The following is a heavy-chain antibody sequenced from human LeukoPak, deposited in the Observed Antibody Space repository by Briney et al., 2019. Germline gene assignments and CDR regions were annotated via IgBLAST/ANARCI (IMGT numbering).Heavy chain of an antibody. J-gene: IGHJ3*02. CDR3: AKTVVVTANPRAFDI. D-gene: IGHD2-21*02. Sequence: GGSLRLSCAASGFTFSSYGMNWVRQAPGKGLEWVSGISGRSSSTYYADSVKGRFTISRDNSKNTLYLQMNSLRAEDTAVYYCAKTVVVTANPRAFDIWGQGTMVTVSS. CDR2: ISGRSSST. V-gene: IGHV3-23*01. CDR1: GFTFSSYG.